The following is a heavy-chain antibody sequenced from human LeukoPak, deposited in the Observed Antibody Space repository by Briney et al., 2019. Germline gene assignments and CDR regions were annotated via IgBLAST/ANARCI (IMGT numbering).Heavy chain of an antibody. V-gene: IGHV3-23*01. CDR1: GFTFSSYA. J-gene: IGHJ4*02. D-gene: IGHD6-19*01. CDR2: ISGSGGST. Sequence: GGSLRLSCAASGFTFSSYAMSWVRQAPGKGLEWVSAISGSGGSTYYADSVKGRFTISRDNSKNTLYLQMNSLRAEDTAVYYSAKFDCSGWYFPFDYWGQGTLVTVSS. CDR3: AKFDCSGWYFPFDY.